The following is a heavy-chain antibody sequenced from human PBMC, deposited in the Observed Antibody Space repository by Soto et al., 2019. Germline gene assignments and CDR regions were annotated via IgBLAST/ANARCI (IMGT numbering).Heavy chain of an antibody. CDR3: SRLFIVGATGSYYSGLDV. CDR2: ISSSGIP. V-gene: IGHV4-59*01. J-gene: IGHJ6*02. CDR1: GGSLNTYY. D-gene: IGHD1-26*01. Sequence: QVQLRESGPRLVKPSETLSLTCNVSGGSLNTYYWSWMRQAPGRGLEWIAYISSSGIPTYTPSLNSRLTISVDPSKNQFSQKLNSMTAADTATYYCSRLFIVGATGSYYSGLDVWGQGTTVTVSS.